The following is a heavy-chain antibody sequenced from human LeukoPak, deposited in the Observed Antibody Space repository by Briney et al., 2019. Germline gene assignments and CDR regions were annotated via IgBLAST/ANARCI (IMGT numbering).Heavy chain of an antibody. Sequence: GGSLRLSCAASGFTFSSYWMNWARQAPGKGLEWVASINHNGNVNYYVDSVKGRFTISRDNAKNSLYLQMSNLRAEDTAVYFCARGGGLAVWGQGATVTVSS. CDR2: INHNGNVN. D-gene: IGHD3-16*01. CDR3: ARGGGLAV. V-gene: IGHV3-7*03. J-gene: IGHJ6*02. CDR1: GFTFSSYW.